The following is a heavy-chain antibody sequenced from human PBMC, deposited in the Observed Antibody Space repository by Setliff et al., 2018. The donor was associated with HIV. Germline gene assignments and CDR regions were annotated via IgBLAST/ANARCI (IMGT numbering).Heavy chain of an antibody. J-gene: IGHJ4*02. CDR2: IDPSGGST. CDR1: GYTFIKYY. V-gene: IGHV1-46*01. D-gene: IGHD3-10*01. CDR3: ARETQTNSGSYLA. Sequence: VASVKVSCKASGYTFIKYYMHWVRQAPGQGLEWMGIIDPSGGSTRYAQKFQGRVTMARDTSTNTVYMELSSLRSEDTAVYYCARETQTNSGSYLAWGQGTLVTVSS.